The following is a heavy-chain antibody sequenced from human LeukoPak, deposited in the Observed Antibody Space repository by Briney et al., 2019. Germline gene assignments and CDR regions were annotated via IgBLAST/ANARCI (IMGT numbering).Heavy chain of an antibody. J-gene: IGHJ4*02. V-gene: IGHV4-59*12. CDR2: IYYSGST. D-gene: IGHD3-10*01. CDR1: GGSISSYY. Sequence: PSETLSLTCTVSGGSISSYYWSWIRQPPGKGLEWIGYIYYSGSTNYNPSLKSRVTISVDTSKNQFSLKLSSVTAADTAVYYCARDGVVYYYGSGSYHYFDYWGQGTLVTVSS. CDR3: ARDGVVYYYGSGSYHYFDY.